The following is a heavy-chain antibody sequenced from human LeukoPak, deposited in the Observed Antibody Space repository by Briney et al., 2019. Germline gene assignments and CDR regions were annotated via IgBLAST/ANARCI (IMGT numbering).Heavy chain of an antibody. D-gene: IGHD2-2*01. CDR3: AKGYCNSISCYGIDF. V-gene: IGHV4-38-2*02. CDR2: IYHSGST. Sequence: PSEALSLTCTVSGDSISSYYWGWIRQPPGKGLEWIGSIYHSGSTYNNPSLKSRVTISVDTSKNQFSLRLSSVTAADTAVYYCAKGYCNSISCYGIDFWGQGTLVTVSS. CDR1: GDSISSYY. J-gene: IGHJ4*02.